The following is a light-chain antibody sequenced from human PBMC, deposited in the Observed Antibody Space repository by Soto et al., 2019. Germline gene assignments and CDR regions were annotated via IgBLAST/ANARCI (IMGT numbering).Light chain of an antibody. CDR2: DVS. J-gene: IGKJ2*01. CDR1: HSIGDS. Sequence: QVTHSNSTLSASVGDRVTITCRASHSIGDSLAWYQQKPGKAPYLLISDVSSLERGVPSRFSGRGSGPAFTLTISSMKPDAFAPLYCKQDTGHPRPFG. V-gene: IGKV1-5*01. CDR3: KQDTGHPRP.